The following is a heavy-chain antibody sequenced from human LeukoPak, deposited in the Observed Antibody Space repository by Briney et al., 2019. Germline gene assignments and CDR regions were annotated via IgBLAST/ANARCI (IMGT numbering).Heavy chain of an antibody. CDR3: ARGHTYYYDSSGPDY. CDR1: GGAFSGYY. CDR2: INHSGST. J-gene: IGHJ4*02. V-gene: IGHV4-34*01. D-gene: IGHD3-22*01. Sequence: PSETLSLTCAVYGGAFSGYYWSWIRQPPGKGLEWSGEINHSGSTNYNPSLKSRVTISVDTSKNQFSLELSSVTAADTAVYYCARGHTYYYDSSGPDYWGQGTLVTVSS.